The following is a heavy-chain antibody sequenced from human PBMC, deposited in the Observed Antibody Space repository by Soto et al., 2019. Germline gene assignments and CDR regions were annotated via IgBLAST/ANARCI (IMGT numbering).Heavy chain of an antibody. D-gene: IGHD2-2*01. CDR3: AKDQRYHLLPFYYFDY. J-gene: IGHJ4*02. V-gene: IGHV3-30*18. Sequence: QVQLVESGGGVVQPGRSLRLSCAASGFTFSSYGMHWVRQAPGKGLEWVAVISYDGSNKYYADSVKGRFTISRDTSKNTLYLQMNSLRAEDTAVYYCAKDQRYHLLPFYYFDYLGQGNLVTVSS. CDR1: GFTFSSYG. CDR2: ISYDGSNK.